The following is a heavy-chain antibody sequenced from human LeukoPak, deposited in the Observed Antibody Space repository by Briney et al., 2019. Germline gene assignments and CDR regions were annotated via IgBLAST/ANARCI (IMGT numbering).Heavy chain of an antibody. J-gene: IGHJ6*03. CDR1: GGSISSYY. D-gene: IGHD2-2*01. CDR3: ARGYIVVVPAAIDHYYYYYTDV. V-gene: IGHV4-59*01. CDR2: IYYSGST. Sequence: SETLSLTCTVSGGSISSYYWSWIRQPPGKGLEWIGYIYYSGSTYYNPSLRSRVTISVDTSKNQFSLKLSSVTAADTAVYYCARGYIVVVPAAIDHYYYYYTDVWGKGTTVTVSS.